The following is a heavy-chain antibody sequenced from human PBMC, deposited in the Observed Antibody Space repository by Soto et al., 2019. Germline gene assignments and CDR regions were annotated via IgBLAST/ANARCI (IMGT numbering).Heavy chain of an antibody. J-gene: IGHJ6*02. D-gene: IGHD6-13*01. V-gene: IGHV1-18*01. Sequence: QVQLVQSGAEVKKPGASVKVSCKASGYTFTSYGISWVRQAPGQGLEWMGWISAYNGNTNYAQKLQGRVTMTTDTSTSTAYMALRSLRSDDTAVYYCASFWKSSSWSTYCYSGMDVWGQGTTVTVSS. CDR2: ISAYNGNT. CDR3: ASFWKSSSWSTYCYSGMDV. CDR1: GYTFTSYG.